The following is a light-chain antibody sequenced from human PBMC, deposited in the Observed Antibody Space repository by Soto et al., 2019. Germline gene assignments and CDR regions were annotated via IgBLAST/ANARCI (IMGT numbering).Light chain of an antibody. J-gene: IGKJ2*01. CDR3: QQYSSSPYT. CDR1: QTVSSGY. CDR2: DAS. Sequence: PGERATLSCGASQTVSSGYLAWYQQRPGLAPRLLIYDASSRATGIPDRFSGGGSGTDFSLTISRLEPEDFAVYYCQQYSSSPYTFGQGTKLEIK. V-gene: IGKV3D-20*01.